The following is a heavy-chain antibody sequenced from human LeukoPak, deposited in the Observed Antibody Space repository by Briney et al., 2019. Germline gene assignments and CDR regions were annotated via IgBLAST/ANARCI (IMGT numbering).Heavy chain of an antibody. J-gene: IGHJ4*02. Sequence: ASVKVSCKVSGYTLTELSMHWVRQAPGKGLEWMGGFDPEDGETIYAQKVQGRVTMTTDTSTSTAYMELRSLRSDDTAVYYCARVHPSGSYHKYWGQGTLVTVSS. D-gene: IGHD3-10*01. CDR3: ARVHPSGSYHKY. CDR1: GYTLTELS. CDR2: FDPEDGET. V-gene: IGHV1-24*01.